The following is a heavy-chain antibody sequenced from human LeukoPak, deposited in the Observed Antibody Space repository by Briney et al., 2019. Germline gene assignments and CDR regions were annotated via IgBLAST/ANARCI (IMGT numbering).Heavy chain of an antibody. CDR3: AKGYYDSSGYDY. Sequence: GGSLRLSCAASGFTFSSYSMNWVRQAPGKGLEWVSAISGSGGSTFYADSVKGRFTISRDNAKNSLYLQMNSLRAEDTAVYYCAKGYYDSSGYDYWGQGTLVTVSS. CDR1: GFTFSSYS. J-gene: IGHJ4*02. V-gene: IGHV3-21*01. CDR2: ISGSGGST. D-gene: IGHD3-22*01.